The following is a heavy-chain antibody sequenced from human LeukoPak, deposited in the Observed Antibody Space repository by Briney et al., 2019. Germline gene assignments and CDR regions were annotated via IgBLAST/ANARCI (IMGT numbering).Heavy chain of an antibody. D-gene: IGHD6-19*01. CDR1: GFTFSSYA. CDR2: ISYDGSNE. J-gene: IGHJ4*02. Sequence: GGSLRLSCAASGFTFSSYAMHWVRQAPGKGLDWLAVISYDGSNEYYADSVKGRFTISRDNSKNTFLQMNSLRAEDTAVYYCARGGVAAYFDYWGQGTLVTVSS. V-gene: IGHV3-30*04. CDR3: ARGGVAAYFDY.